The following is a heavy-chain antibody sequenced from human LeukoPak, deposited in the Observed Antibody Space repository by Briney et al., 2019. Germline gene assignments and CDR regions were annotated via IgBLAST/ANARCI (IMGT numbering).Heavy chain of an antibody. J-gene: IGHJ4*02. D-gene: IGHD2-2*02. CDR3: AQAYCSSTSCYKNKVAYDY. Sequence: SVKVSCKASGGTFSSYAISWVRQAPGQGLEWMGRIIPIFGIANYAQKFQGRVTITADKSTSTAYMELSSLRSEDMAVYYCAQAYCSSTSCYKNKVAYDYWGQGTLVTVSS. CDR1: GGTFSSYA. CDR2: IIPIFGIA. V-gene: IGHV1-69*04.